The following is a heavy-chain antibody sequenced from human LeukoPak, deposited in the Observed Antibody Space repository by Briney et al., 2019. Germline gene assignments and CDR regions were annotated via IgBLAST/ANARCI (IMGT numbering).Heavy chain of an antibody. V-gene: IGHV4-30-4*01. CDR2: IYYSGST. CDR3: ARDESTTTRYFDL. J-gene: IGHJ2*01. Sequence: SWIRQPPGKGLEWIGYIYYSGSTYYNPSLKSRVTISVDTSKNQFSLKLSSVTAADTAVYYCARDESTTTRYFDLWGRGTLVTVSS. D-gene: IGHD4-17*01.